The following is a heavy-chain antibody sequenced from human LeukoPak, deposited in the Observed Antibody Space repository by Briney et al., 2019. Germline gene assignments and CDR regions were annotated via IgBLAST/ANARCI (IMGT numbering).Heavy chain of an antibody. CDR3: AKDRVGATRRDY. V-gene: IGHV3-23*01. J-gene: IGHJ4*02. CDR1: GFTFSSYA. CDR2: ISGSGGST. Sequence: GASLRLSCAASGFTFSSYAMSWVRQAPGKGLEWVSAISGSGGSTYYADSVKGRFTISRVNSKNTLYLQMNSLRAEDTAVYYCAKDRVGATRRDYWGQGTLVTVSS. D-gene: IGHD1-26*01.